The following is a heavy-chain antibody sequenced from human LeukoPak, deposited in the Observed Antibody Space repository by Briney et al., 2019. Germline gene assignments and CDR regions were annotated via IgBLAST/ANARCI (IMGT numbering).Heavy chain of an antibody. D-gene: IGHD3-10*01. J-gene: IGHJ4*02. CDR3: AKDLVRDLWFGES. CDR1: EFTFSDYY. CDR2: ISSTSSTK. Sequence: GGSLRLSCAASEFTFSDYYMSWIRQAPGKGLAWVSYISSTSSTKYYADSVKGRFTISRDNAKNSLYLQMDSLGPEDTAVYYCAKDLVRDLWFGESWGQGTLVTVSS. V-gene: IGHV3-11*04.